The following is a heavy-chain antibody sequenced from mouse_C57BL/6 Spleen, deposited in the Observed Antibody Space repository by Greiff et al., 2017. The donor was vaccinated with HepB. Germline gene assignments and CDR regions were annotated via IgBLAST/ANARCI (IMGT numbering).Heavy chain of an antibody. CDR2: INPNNGGT. J-gene: IGHJ2*01. Sequence: EVQLQQSGPELVKPGASVKISCKASGYTFTDYYMNWVKQSHGKSLEWIGDINPNNGGTSYNQKFKGKATLTVDKSSSTAYMELRSLTSEDSAVYYCARRGNYYWGQGTTLTVSS. V-gene: IGHV1-26*01. D-gene: IGHD2-1*01. CDR3: ARRGNYY. CDR1: GYTFTDYY.